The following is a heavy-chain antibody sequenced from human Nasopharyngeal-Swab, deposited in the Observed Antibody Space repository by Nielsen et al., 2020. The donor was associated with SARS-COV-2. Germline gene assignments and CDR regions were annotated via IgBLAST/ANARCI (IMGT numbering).Heavy chain of an antibody. Sequence: SGTLSLTCTVSGGSVSSGSYYWSWIRQPPGKGLEWIGYIYYSGSTNYNPSLKSRVTISVDTSKNQFSLKLSSVTAADTAVYYCARDRSQLVNWFDPWGQGTLVTVSS. CDR1: GGSVSSGSYY. D-gene: IGHD6-13*01. CDR3: ARDRSQLVNWFDP. J-gene: IGHJ5*02. CDR2: IYYSGST. V-gene: IGHV4-61*01.